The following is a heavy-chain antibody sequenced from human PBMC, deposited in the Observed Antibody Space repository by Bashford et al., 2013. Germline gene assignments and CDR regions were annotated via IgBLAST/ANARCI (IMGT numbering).Heavy chain of an antibody. CDR3: LVLGDSGPDESFDI. D-gene: IGHD3-16*01. J-gene: IGHJ3*02. CDR1: GYTFTDYY. Sequence: ASVKVSCRASGYTFTDYYIHWVRQAPGQGLEWMGWINPNPNSGATKYAEMFQGRVTMTRDTSISTAYMELSSLRSDDTAVYYCLVLGDSGPDESFDIWGQGTMVTVSS. V-gene: IGHV1-2*02. CDR2: INPNPNSGAT.